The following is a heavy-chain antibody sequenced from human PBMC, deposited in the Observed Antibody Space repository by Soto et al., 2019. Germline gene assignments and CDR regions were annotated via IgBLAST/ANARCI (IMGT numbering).Heavy chain of an antibody. CDR2: ISGSRGRGDI. CDR3: XXXXXXTTMTIEAYFDS. J-gene: IGHJ4*02. D-gene: IGHD3-22*01. CDR1: GFTFKTFG. V-gene: IGHV3-23*01. Sequence: EVQLLESGGGLVQPGESLRLSCAASGFTFKTFGMNWVRQAPGKGPEWVSGISGSRGRGDIKYADSVKGRFTISRDNSXXXXXXXXXXXXXXXXXXXXXXXXXXXTTMTIEAYFDSWGQGTLVTVSS.